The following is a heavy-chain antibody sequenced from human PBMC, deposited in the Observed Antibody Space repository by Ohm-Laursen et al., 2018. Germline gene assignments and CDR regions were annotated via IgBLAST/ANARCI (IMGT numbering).Heavy chain of an antibody. CDR1: GYSFNSNH. V-gene: IGHV1-46*02. CDR3: ARKLYSSGWYYFGY. CDR2: IKSTDDTR. D-gene: IGHD6-19*01. Sequence: ASVKVSCKASGYSFNSNHMQWLRQAPGQGLEWMGIIKSTDDTRTYAQKLQGRVTMTTDTSTSTAYMELRSLRSDDTAVYYCARKLYSSGWYYFGYWGQGTLVTVSS. J-gene: IGHJ4*02.